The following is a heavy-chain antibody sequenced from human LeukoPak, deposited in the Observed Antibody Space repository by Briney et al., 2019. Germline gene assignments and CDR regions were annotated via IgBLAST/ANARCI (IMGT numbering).Heavy chain of an antibody. CDR2: IKQDGSEK. CDR3: AREWWYLDY. J-gene: IGHJ4*02. V-gene: IGHV3-7*01. D-gene: IGHD2-15*01. Sequence: GGSLRLSCAASGVMFPSYWMTWVRQAPGKGLEWVANIKQDGSEKYYVDSVKGRFTISRDNAKNSVYLQMNSLRAEGTAVYYCAREWWYLDYWGQGTLVTVSS. CDR1: GVMFPSYW.